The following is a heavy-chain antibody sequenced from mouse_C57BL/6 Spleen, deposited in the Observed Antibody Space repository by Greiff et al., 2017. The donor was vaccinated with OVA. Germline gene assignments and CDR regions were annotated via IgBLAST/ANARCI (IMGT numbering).Heavy chain of an antibody. CDR3: AREGTYDYDGYAMDY. J-gene: IGHJ4*01. V-gene: IGHV1-64*01. D-gene: IGHD2-4*01. Sequence: QVQLQQPGAELVKPGASVKLSCKASGYTFTSYWMHWVKQRPGQGLEWIGMIHPNSGSTNYNEKFKSKATLTVDKSSSTAYMQLSSLTSEDSAVYYCAREGTYDYDGYAMDYWGQGTSVTVSS. CDR1: GYTFTSYW. CDR2: IHPNSGST.